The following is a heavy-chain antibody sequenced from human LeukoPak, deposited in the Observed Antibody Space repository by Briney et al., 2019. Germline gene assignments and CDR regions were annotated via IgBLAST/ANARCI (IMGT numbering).Heavy chain of an antibody. CDR3: ARRASYCGGDCSDYYYYYIDV. V-gene: IGHV4-59*08. CDR1: GGSISSYY. Sequence: SETLSLTCTVSGGSISSYYWSWIRQPPGKGLEWIGYIYYSGSTNYNPSLKSRVTISVDTSKNQFSLKLSSVTAADTAVYYCARRASYCGGDCSDYYYYYIDVWGKGTTVTVSS. CDR2: IYYSGST. D-gene: IGHD2-21*02. J-gene: IGHJ6*03.